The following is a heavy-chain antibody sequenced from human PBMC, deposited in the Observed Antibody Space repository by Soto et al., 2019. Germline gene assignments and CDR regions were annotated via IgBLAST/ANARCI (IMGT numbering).Heavy chain of an antibody. J-gene: IGHJ4*02. CDR2: IYYSGST. V-gene: IGHV4-59*08. Sequence: QVQLQESGPGLVKPSETLSLTCTVSGGSISSYYWSWIRQPPGKGLEWIGYIYYSGSTNYNPSLKSRVTTSVDTSKNQFSLKLSSVTAADTAVYYCARHYCSSTSCYEVDYFDYWGQGTLVTVSS. D-gene: IGHD2-2*01. CDR3: ARHYCSSTSCYEVDYFDY. CDR1: GGSISSYY.